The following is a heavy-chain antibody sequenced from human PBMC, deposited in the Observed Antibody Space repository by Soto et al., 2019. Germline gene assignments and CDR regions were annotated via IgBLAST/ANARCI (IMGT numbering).Heavy chain of an antibody. J-gene: IGHJ4*02. CDR2: IYRSENT. CDR1: GGSISSSDW. Sequence: SETLSLTCAVSGGSISSSDWWTWVRQPPGKGLEWIGEIYRSENTNYNPSLKSRVTMSLDTSKNQFSLNLSSMTAADTAVYYCASLQGSIAIRNWGQGTLVTVSS. D-gene: IGHD6-6*01. V-gene: IGHV4-4*02. CDR3: ASLQGSIAIRN.